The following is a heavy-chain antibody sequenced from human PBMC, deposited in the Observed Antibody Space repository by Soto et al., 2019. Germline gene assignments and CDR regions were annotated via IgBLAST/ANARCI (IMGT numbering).Heavy chain of an antibody. D-gene: IGHD1-1*01. Sequence: GGSLRLSCAASGFTFEDSAMHWVRQAPGKGLEWVSGISWNGGVIGYADSMRGRFTISRDNAKNSLYLQMNNLRPEDTALYYCPNATLDHSFLDVWGQGTRVTVSS. CDR1: GFTFEDSA. CDR2: ISWNGGVI. J-gene: IGHJ6*02. V-gene: IGHV3-9*01. CDR3: PNATLDHSFLDV.